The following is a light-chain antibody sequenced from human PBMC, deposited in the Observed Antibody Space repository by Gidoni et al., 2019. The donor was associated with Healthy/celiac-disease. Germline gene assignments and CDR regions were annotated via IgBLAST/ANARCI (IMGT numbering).Light chain of an antibody. CDR1: QSVSSN. J-gene: IGKJ2*01. CDR3: QKYNNWPPAYT. V-gene: IGKV3-15*01. Sequence: EIVMTQSPATLSVSPGKRATLSCRASQSVSSNLAWYQQKPGQAPRLLIYDASTRATGIPARFSGSGSGTEFTLTISSLQSEDFAVYYCQKYNNWPPAYTFGQGTKLEIK. CDR2: DAS.